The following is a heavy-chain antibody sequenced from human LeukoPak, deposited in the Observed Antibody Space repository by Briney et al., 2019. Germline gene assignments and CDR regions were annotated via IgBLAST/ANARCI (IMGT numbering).Heavy chain of an antibody. CDR3: ARGKAAAGEYNWFDP. CDR1: GGSFSGYY. J-gene: IGHJ5*02. CDR2: INHSGGT. Sequence: SETLSLTCAVYGGSFSGYYWSWIRQPPGKGLEWIGEINHSGGTNYNPSLKSRVTISVDTSKSQFSLKLSSVTAADTAVYYCARGKAAAGEYNWFDPWGQGTLVTVSS. D-gene: IGHD6-13*01. V-gene: IGHV4-34*01.